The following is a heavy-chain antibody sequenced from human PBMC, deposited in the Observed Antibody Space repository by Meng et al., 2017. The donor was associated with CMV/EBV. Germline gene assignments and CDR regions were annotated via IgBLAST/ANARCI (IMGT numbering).Heavy chain of an antibody. D-gene: IGHD2-21*01. CDR2: IRYDGSNK. Sequence: GGSLRLSCAASGFTFSSYGMHWVRQAPGKGLEWVAFIRYDGSNKYYADSVKGRFTISRDNSKNTLYLQMNSLRAEDTAVYYCAKDHVVVIALPPNWFDPWGQGTLVT. CDR1: GFTFSSYG. J-gene: IGHJ5*02. CDR3: AKDHVVVIALPPNWFDP. V-gene: IGHV3-30*02.